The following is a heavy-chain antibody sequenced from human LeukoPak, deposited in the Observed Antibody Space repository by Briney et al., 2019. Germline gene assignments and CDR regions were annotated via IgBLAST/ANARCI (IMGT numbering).Heavy chain of an antibody. D-gene: IGHD2-21*02. CDR1: GFTFSSYS. CDR2: ISSSSSYI. Sequence: GGSLRLSCAASGFTFSSYSMNWVRQAPGKGLEWVSSISSSSSYIYYADSVKGRFTISRDNPKNTLYLQMNSLRAEDTAVYYCARGNEVYCGGDCYTFYGMDVWGQGTTVTVSS. CDR3: ARGNEVYCGGDCYTFYGMDV. V-gene: IGHV3-21*01. J-gene: IGHJ6*02.